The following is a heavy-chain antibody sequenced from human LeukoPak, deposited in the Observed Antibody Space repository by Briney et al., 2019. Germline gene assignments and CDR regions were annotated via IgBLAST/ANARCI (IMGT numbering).Heavy chain of an antibody. CDR1: GFTFSSYA. D-gene: IGHD4/OR15-4a*01. J-gene: IGHJ4*02. Sequence: GGSLRLSCAASGFTFSSYAMSWVRQAPGKGLEWVSAISGSGGSTYYADSVKGRFTISRDNSKNTLYLQMNSLRAEDTAVYYCAKDQGRVWRTGTDYGFWGQGTLVTVSS. CDR2: ISGSGGST. CDR3: AKDQGRVWRTGTDYGF. V-gene: IGHV3-23*01.